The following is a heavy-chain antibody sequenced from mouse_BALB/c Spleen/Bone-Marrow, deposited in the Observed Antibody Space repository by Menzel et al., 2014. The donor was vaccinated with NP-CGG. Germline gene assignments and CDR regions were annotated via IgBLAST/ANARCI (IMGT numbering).Heavy chain of an antibody. CDR1: GFTFTDYY. Sequence: EVKVVESGGGLVQPGGSLRLSRAPSGFTFTDYYMSWVRQPPGKALEWLGFIRNKANGYTTEYSASVKGRFTISRDNSQSILYLQMNTLRAEDSATYYCARDGNYYFDYWGQGTTLTVSS. J-gene: IGHJ2*01. D-gene: IGHD2-1*01. CDR3: ARDGNYYFDY. CDR2: IRNKANGYTT. V-gene: IGHV7-3*02.